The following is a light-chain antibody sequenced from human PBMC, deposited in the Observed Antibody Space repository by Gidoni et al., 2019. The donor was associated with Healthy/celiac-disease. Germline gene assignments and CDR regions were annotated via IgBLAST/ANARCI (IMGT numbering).Light chain of an antibody. CDR3: CSYAGSSTFEGVV. J-gene: IGLJ2*01. CDR2: EVS. V-gene: IGLV2-23*02. CDR1: SSDVGSYNL. Sequence: QSALTQPASVSWSPGQAITISCTGTSSDVGSYNLVSWYQQHPGKAPKLMIYEVSKRPSGVSNRFSGSKSGNTASLTISGLQAEDEADYYCCSYAGSSTFEGVVFGGGTKLTVL.